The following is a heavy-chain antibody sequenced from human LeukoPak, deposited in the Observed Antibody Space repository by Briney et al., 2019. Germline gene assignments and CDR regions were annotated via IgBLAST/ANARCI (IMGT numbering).Heavy chain of an antibody. CDR3: AKDLNYYYGSGTYYDSGYFDH. J-gene: IGHJ4*02. CDR1: GFTFSSYS. D-gene: IGHD3-10*01. V-gene: IGHV3-48*04. Sequence: GGSLRLSCAASGFTFSSYSMNWVRQAPGKGLEWVSHINIVNNAIYYSDSVKGRFTISRDNAKNSLYLQMNSLRAEDTSVYYCAKDLNYYYGSGTYYDSGYFDHWGQGAPVTVSS. CDR2: INIVNNAI.